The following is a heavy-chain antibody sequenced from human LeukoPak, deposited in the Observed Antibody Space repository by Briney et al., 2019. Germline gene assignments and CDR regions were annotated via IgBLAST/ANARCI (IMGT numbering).Heavy chain of an antibody. D-gene: IGHD6-19*01. Sequence: GGSLRLSSVASGFTFSNYAMHWVRQAPGKGLEWMSVIWFDGSSDYYADSVKGRFTISRDNSKNTLYLEMNSLRVEDTAVYYCARGPTSGWQRIDYWGQGTLVTVSS. J-gene: IGHJ4*02. CDR1: GFTFSNYA. V-gene: IGHV3-33*01. CDR2: IWFDGSSD. CDR3: ARGPTSGWQRIDY.